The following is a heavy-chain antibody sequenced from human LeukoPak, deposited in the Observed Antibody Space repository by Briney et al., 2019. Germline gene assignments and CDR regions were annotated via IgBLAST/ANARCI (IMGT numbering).Heavy chain of an antibody. CDR3: ARGVAVAGTNYYYYMDV. V-gene: IGHV1-18*01. J-gene: IGHJ6*03. Sequence: GASVKVSCKASGGTFSSYAISWVRQAPGQGLEWMGWINPNSGGTNYAQKLQGRVTMTTDTSTSTAYMELRSLRSDDTAVYYCARGVAVAGTNYYYYMDVWGKGTTVTVSS. CDR1: GGTFSSYA. D-gene: IGHD6-19*01. CDR2: INPNSGGT.